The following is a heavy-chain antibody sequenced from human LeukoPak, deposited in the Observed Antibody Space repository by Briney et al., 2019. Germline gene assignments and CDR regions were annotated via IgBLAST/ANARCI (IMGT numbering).Heavy chain of an antibody. CDR3: ARAQVGYNWFDP. V-gene: IGHV3-30*03. CDR1: GFTFDDYG. D-gene: IGHD1-26*01. Sequence: GGSLRLSCAASGFTFDDYGMSWVRQAPGKGLEWVALIPYDGSNKYYADSVKGRFTVSRDNPKNTLYLQMNSLRAEDTAVYYCARAQVGYNWFDPWGQGTLVTVSS. CDR2: IPYDGSNK. J-gene: IGHJ5*02.